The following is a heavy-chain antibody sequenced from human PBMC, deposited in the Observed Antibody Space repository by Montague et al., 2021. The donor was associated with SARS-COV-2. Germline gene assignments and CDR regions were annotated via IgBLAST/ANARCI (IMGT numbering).Heavy chain of an antibody. J-gene: IGHJ4*02. CDR2: IWYDGSNK. CDR1: GFTLSIYG. D-gene: IGHD4-17*01. Sequence: SLRLSCAASGFTLSIYGMHLFRQAPGKGLEWVALIWYDGSNKYYADSVKGRFTISRDNSKNTVYLQMNSLRAEDTAVFYCARGYGDYHFDYWGQGTLVTVSS. CDR3: ARGYGDYHFDY. V-gene: IGHV3-33*08.